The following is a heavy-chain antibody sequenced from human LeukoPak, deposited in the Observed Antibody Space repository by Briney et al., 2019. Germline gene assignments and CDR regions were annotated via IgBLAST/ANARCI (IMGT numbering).Heavy chain of an antibody. V-gene: IGHV3-21*01. J-gene: IGHJ4*02. D-gene: IGHD2-8*02. CDR1: GFTFSSYS. Sequence: GGSLRLSCAASGFTFSSYSMNWVRQAPGKGLEWVSSISSSSSYIYYAGSVKGRFTISRDNAKNSLYLQMNSLRAEDTAVYYCARDAGGKTDYWGQGTLVTVSS. CDR2: ISSSSSYI. CDR3: ARDAGGKTDY.